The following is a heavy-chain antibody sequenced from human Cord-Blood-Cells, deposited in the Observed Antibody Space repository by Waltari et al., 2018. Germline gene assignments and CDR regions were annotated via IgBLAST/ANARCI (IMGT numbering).Heavy chain of an antibody. CDR2: IYYSGGT. CDR1: GGSISSSSYY. V-gene: IGHV4-39*01. Sequence: QLQLQESGPGLVKPSETLSLTCTVSGGSISSSSYYWGWIRQPPGKGLEWIGSIYYSGGTYYNPSLKSRVTISVDTSKNQFSLKLSSVTAADTAVYYCASLYYYYYYMDVWGKGTTVTVSS. J-gene: IGHJ6*03. CDR3: ASLYYYYYYMDV.